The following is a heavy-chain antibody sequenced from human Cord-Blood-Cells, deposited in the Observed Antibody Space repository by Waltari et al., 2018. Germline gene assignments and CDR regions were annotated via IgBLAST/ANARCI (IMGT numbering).Heavy chain of an antibody. D-gene: IGHD3-10*01. J-gene: IGHJ3*02. Sequence: QVQLVQSGAEVKKPGASVKVSCKASGYTFTGYYMHWVRQAPGQGLEWMGWINPNSGGTNYAQKFQGRVTMTRDTSISTAYMALSRLRSDDTAVYYCARGIWFGELLGAFDIWGQGTMVTVSS. CDR1: GYTFTGYY. V-gene: IGHV1-2*02. CDR3: ARGIWFGELLGAFDI. CDR2: INPNSGGT.